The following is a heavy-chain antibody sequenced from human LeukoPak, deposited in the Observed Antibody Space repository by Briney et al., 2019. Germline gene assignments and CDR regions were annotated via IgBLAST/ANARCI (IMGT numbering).Heavy chain of an antibody. CDR2: IYYSGST. V-gene: IGHV4-39*07. J-gene: IGHJ5*02. CDR1: GDSISSGDYY. CDR3: ARYSGSYFSELWFDP. D-gene: IGHD1-26*01. Sequence: PSQTLSLTCTVSGDSISSGDYYWSWIRQPPGKGLEWIGSIYYSGSTYYNPSLKSRVTISVDTSKNQFSLKLSSVTAADTAVYYCARYSGSYFSELWFDPWGQGTLVTVSS.